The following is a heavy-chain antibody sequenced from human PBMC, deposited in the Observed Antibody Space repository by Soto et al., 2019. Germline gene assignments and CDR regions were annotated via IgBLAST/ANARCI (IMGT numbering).Heavy chain of an antibody. J-gene: IGHJ4*02. CDR1: GGTFSSYS. V-gene: IGHV1-69*01. Sequence: QVQLVQSGAEVKKPGSSVKVSCKASGGTFSSYSINWVRQAPGQGLEWMGEIIPIFGTGNYSQKFQGRVTITAAESTSTAYMELSSLRSEDTAVYYCARDGGRHSGGIDYWGQGTLVTVSS. CDR2: IIPIFGTG. D-gene: IGHD1-26*01. CDR3: ARDGGRHSGGIDY.